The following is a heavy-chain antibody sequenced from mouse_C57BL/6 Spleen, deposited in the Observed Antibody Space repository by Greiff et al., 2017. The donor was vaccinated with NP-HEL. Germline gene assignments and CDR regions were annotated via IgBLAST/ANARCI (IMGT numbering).Heavy chain of an antibody. D-gene: IGHD3-2*02. CDR3: GRRVELRPFDY. CDR1: GYTFTSYW. Sequence: VKLQQPGAELVKPGASVKLSCKASGYTFTSYWMQWVKQRPGQGLEWIGEIDPSDSYTNYNQKFKGKATLTVDTSSSTAYMQLSSLTSEDSAVYYCGRRVELRPFDYWGQGTTLTVSS. J-gene: IGHJ2*01. CDR2: IDPSDSYT. V-gene: IGHV1-50*01.